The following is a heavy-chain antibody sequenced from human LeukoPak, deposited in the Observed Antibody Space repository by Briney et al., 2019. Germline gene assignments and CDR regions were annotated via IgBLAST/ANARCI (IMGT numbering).Heavy chain of an antibody. CDR1: GFTLSSYA. CDR3: VKRSDSSGYYYMSY. CDR2: ISSNGGST. Sequence: GGSLRLSCSASGFTLSSYAMHWVRQAPGKGLEYVSAISSNGGSTYYADSVKGRFTISRDNSKNTLYLQMSSLRAEDTAVYYCVKRSDSSGYYYMSYWGQGTLVTVSS. J-gene: IGHJ4*02. D-gene: IGHD3-22*01. V-gene: IGHV3-64D*09.